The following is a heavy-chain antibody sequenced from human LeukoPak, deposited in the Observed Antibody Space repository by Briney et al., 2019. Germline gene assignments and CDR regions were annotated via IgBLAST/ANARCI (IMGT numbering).Heavy chain of an antibody. D-gene: IGHD1-26*01. V-gene: IGHV3-33*05. CDR2: ISYDVRYQ. CDR3: ARDPQPWVLSGPADR. Sequence: PVGSLRHSSEAPVFTFRSDGMRSVRQAPGEGREWGAIISYDVRYQNYGDSVNGLVTISRDNSKNTLYLQLNSPIAEDTAVYYCARDPQPWVLSGPADRWGQGPVLTVSS. CDR1: VFTFRSDG. J-gene: IGHJ5*02.